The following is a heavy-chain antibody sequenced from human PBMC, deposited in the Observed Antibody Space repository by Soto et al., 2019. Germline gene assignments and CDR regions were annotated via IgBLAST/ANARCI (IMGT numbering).Heavy chain of an antibody. Sequence: PGGSLRLSCAASGFTFSSYGMHWVRQAPGKGLEWVAVIWYDGSNKYYADSVKGRFTISRDNSKNTLYLQMNSLRAEDTAVYYCAGDTRDYGDYIARGGFDYWGQGTLVTVSS. CDR1: GFTFSSYG. CDR3: AGDTRDYGDYIARGGFDY. D-gene: IGHD4-17*01. V-gene: IGHV3-33*01. J-gene: IGHJ4*02. CDR2: IWYDGSNK.